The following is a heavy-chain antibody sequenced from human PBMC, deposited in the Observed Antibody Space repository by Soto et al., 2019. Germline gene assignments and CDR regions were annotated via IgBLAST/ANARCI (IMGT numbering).Heavy chain of an antibody. J-gene: IGHJ6*02. CDR1: GGSLSNYG. D-gene: IGHD4-17*01. V-gene: IGHV1-69*12. CDR2: IIPVFGTA. CDR3: ARGDATKIVVTTYYGMDV. Sequence: QVQLVQSGAEVKKPGSSVKVSCKASGGSLSNYGISWVRQAPGQGLEWMGGIIPVFGTANYAQKLQGRVTITADESTSIVYMDVTSLTSEDTAVYYCARGDATKIVVTTYYGMDVWGQGTTVTVSS.